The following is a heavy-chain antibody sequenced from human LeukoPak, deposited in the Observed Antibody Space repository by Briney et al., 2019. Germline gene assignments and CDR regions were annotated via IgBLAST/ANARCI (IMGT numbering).Heavy chain of an antibody. Sequence: PGGSLRLSCAASGFTFSSYSMNWVRQAPGEGLEWVSSISSSSSYIYYADSVKGRFTISRDNAKNSLYLQMNSLRAEDTAVYYCARGSSSGWYLIPYWGQGTLVTVSS. CDR2: ISSSSSYI. CDR1: GFTFSSYS. V-gene: IGHV3-21*01. J-gene: IGHJ4*02. D-gene: IGHD6-19*01. CDR3: ARGSSSGWYLIPY.